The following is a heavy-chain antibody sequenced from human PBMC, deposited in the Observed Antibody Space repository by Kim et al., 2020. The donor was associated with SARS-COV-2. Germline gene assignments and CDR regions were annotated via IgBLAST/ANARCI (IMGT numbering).Heavy chain of an antibody. CDR3: ASLLAAAGIMGGNY. D-gene: IGHD6-13*01. V-gene: IGHV3-21*01. J-gene: IGHJ4*02. Sequence: ADSVKGRFTISRDNAKNSLYLQMNSLRAEDTAVYYCASLLAAAGIMGGNYWGQGTLVTVSS.